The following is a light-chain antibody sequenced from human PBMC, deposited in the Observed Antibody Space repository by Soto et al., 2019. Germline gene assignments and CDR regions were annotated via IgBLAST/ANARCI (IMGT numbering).Light chain of an antibody. CDR1: HSIIRY. CDR3: QQCDNTPQT. Sequence: DVQMTQSPSTLSASVGDTVTIACRASHSIIRYLNWYQQRPGEAPKLLISAASKLQSGVPSRFSGRGSGRDFTLTISSLQPEDFATHFCQQCDNTPQTFGQGTKVEVK. J-gene: IGKJ1*01. V-gene: IGKV1-39*01. CDR2: AAS.